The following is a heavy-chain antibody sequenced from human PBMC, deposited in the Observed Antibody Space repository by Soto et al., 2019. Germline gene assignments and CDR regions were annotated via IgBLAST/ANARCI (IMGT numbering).Heavy chain of an antibody. V-gene: IGHV4-34*01. D-gene: IGHD5-12*01. J-gene: IGHJ4*02. Sequence: SETLSLTCAVYGGSFSGYYWSWIRQPPGKGLEWIGEINHSGSTNYNPSLKSRVTISVDTSKNQFSLKLSSVTAADTAVYYCARGRGYSGYDQGYYFDYWGQGTLVPVSS. CDR3: ARGRGYSGYDQGYYFDY. CDR1: GGSFSGYY. CDR2: INHSGST.